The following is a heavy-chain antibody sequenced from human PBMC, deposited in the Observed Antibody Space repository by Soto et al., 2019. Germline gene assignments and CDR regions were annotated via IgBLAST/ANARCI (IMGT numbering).Heavy chain of an antibody. CDR3: AAYCGGDCPSSDY. CDR2: IRSKANSYAT. D-gene: IGHD2-21*01. CDR1: GFTFSGSA. Sequence: GGSLRLSCAASGFTFSGSAMHWVRQASGKGLEWVGRIRSKANSYATAYAASVKGRFTISSDDSKNTAYLQMNSLKTEDTAVYYCAAYCGGDCPSSDYWGQGTLVTVSS. J-gene: IGHJ4*02. V-gene: IGHV3-73*01.